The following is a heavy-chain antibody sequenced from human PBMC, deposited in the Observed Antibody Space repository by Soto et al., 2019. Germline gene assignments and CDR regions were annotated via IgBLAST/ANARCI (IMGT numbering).Heavy chain of an antibody. CDR1: GGSISSNKW. Sequence: PSETLSLTCAVSGGSISSNKWWSWVRQPPGKGLEWIGEIYHSGSTNYNPSLKSRVTISVDKSKNQFSLKLSSVTAEDTAVYYCTADLPTPIPQVDHWGQGTLVTVSS. D-gene: IGHD2-21*01. CDR2: IYHSGST. J-gene: IGHJ4*02. V-gene: IGHV4-4*02. CDR3: TADLPTPIPQVDH.